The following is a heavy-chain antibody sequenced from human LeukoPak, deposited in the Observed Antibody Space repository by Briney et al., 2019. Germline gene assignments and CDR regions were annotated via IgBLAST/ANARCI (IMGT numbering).Heavy chain of an antibody. CDR1: GGSISSGGYS. CDR2: LYHSGST. D-gene: IGHD3-22*01. V-gene: IGHV4-30-2*01. Sequence: SETLSPTCAVSGGSISSGGYSGSWIRQRPGKGLEWIGHLYHSGSTYYTPSLKSRVPISVDRSKNQFSLKLSSVAAADTAVYYCARGIQEDYYDSSGYYYSWFDPWGQGTLVTVSS. CDR3: ARGIQEDYYDSSGYYYSWFDP. J-gene: IGHJ5*02.